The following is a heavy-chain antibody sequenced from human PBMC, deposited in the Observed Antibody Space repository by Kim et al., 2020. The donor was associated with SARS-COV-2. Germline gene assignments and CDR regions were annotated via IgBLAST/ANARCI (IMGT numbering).Heavy chain of an antibody. D-gene: IGHD5-12*01. CDR3: AKDREISGYDLDY. Sequence: GGSLRLSCAASGFTFSSYGMHWVRQAPGKGLEWVAVIWYDGSNKYYADSVKGRFTISRDNSKNTLYLQMNSLRAEDTAVYYCAKDREISGYDLDYWGQGTLGTVSS. V-gene: IGHV3-33*06. CDR2: IWYDGSNK. CDR1: GFTFSSYG. J-gene: IGHJ4*02.